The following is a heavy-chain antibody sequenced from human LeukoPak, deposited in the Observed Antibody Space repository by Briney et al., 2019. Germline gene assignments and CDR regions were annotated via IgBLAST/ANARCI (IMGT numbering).Heavy chain of an antibody. J-gene: IGHJ4*02. CDR1: GFSFSDYE. CDR3: SKLAVASADS. V-gene: IGHV3-48*03. CDR2: ISPNGATK. Sequence: GGSLRLSCAASGFSFSDYEMNWVRQSPARGLEWVSNISPNGATKYYAGSVKGRFTISRDNAKNSLYLQMNSLRAEDTGVYFCSKLAVASADSWGQGTLVTVSS. D-gene: IGHD6-19*01.